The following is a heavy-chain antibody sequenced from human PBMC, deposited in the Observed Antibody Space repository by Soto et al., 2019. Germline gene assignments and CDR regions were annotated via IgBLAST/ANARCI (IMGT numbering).Heavy chain of an antibody. D-gene: IGHD2-15*01. CDR3: TSSSVSDIVVVAAASELDY. CDR2: ISYDGRNK. V-gene: IGHV3-30*04. Sequence: QVQLVESGGGVVQPGRSLRLSCAASGFTFKSHAMHWVRQAPGKGLEWVAVISYDGRNKHYTDSVKGRFTISRDNSKNTLYLQMNGLRPEDTAVYYCTSSSVSDIVVVAAASELDYWGQGTLVTVSS. CDR1: GFTFKSHA. J-gene: IGHJ4*02.